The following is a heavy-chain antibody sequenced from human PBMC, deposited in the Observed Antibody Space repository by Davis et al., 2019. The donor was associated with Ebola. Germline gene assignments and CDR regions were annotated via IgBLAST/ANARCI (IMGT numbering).Heavy chain of an antibody. Sequence: PGGSLRLSCAASGFTFSSYGMHWVRQAPGKGLEWVAVISYDGSNKYYADSVKGRFTISRDNSKNTLYLQMNSLRAEDTAVYYCAKIGGSSGYLDYWGQGTLVTVSS. V-gene: IGHV3-30*18. CDR2: ISYDGSNK. CDR3: AKIGGSSGYLDY. J-gene: IGHJ4*02. CDR1: GFTFSSYG. D-gene: IGHD3-22*01.